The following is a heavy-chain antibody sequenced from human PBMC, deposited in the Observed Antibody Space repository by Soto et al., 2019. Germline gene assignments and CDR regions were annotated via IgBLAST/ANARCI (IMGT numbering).Heavy chain of an antibody. CDR1: GFTFSSYA. D-gene: IGHD6-19*01. V-gene: IGHV3-23*01. J-gene: IGHJ6*02. Sequence: VGSLRLSCAASGFTFSSYAMSWVRQAPGKGLEWVSAISGSGGSTYYADSVKGRFTISRDNSKNTLYLQMNSLRAEDTAVYYCAKPRYSSGWYSSFYYGMDVWGQGTTVTVSS. CDR3: AKPRYSSGWYSSFYYGMDV. CDR2: ISGSGGST.